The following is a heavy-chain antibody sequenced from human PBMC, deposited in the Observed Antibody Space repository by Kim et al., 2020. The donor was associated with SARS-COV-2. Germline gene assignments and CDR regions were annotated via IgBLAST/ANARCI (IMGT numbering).Heavy chain of an antibody. CDR1: NFTFSHYW. J-gene: IGHJ3*02. D-gene: IGHD1-26*01. CDR2: ISYDPFKKG. V-gene: IGHV3-30*03. CDR3: VRDSVTQESRSFSAFD. Sequence: GGSLRLSCEASNFTFSHYWMHWVRQAPGKGLEWVAGISYDPFKKGEYAASVSGRFAISRDNSRNRVYLQMDSLGPGDTAIYYCVRDSVTQESRSFSAFD.